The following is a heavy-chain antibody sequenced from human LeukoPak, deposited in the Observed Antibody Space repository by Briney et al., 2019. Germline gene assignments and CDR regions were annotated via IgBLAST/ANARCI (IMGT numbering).Heavy chain of an antibody. D-gene: IGHD2/OR15-2a*01. J-gene: IGHJ3*02. CDR3: ARDQGVLDAFDI. V-gene: IGHV4-30-2*01. Sequence: SQTLSLTCAVSGGSISSGGYSWSWIRQPPGKGLEWIGYIYHSGSTYYNPSLKSRVTISVDRSKNQFSLRLRSVTAADTAVYYCARDQGVLDAFDIWGRGTVVTVSS. CDR2: IYHSGST. CDR1: GGSISSGGYS.